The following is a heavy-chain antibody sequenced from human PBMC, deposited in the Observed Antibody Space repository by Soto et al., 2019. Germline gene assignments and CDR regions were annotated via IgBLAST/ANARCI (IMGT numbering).Heavy chain of an antibody. J-gene: IGHJ4*02. Sequence: QVQLVQSGAEVKKPGSSVKVSCKASGGTFSNYTISWVRQAPGQGLEWMGRIIPILGIANYAQKFQGRVTITADKSTSTGYMELSSLRSEDTAVYYCASPLTTVTTLDYWGQGTLVTVSS. V-gene: IGHV1-69*02. CDR2: IIPILGIA. CDR3: ASPLTTVTTLDY. CDR1: GGTFSNYT. D-gene: IGHD4-17*01.